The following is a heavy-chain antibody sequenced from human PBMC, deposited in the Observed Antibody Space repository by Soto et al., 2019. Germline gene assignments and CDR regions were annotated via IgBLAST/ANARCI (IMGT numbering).Heavy chain of an antibody. Sequence: EVQLLESGGGLVQPGGSLRLSCAASGFTFSSYSMNWVRQAPGKGLEWVSSISSSSSYIYYADSVKGRFTISRDNAKNSLYLQMNSLRAEDTAVYYCATVAVAGTGFDYWGQGTLVTVSS. CDR1: GFTFSSYS. J-gene: IGHJ4*02. CDR3: ATVAVAGTGFDY. V-gene: IGHV3-21*01. D-gene: IGHD6-19*01. CDR2: ISSSSSYI.